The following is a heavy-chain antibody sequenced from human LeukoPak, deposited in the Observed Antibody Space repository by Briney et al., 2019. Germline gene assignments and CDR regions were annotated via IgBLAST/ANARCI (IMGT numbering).Heavy chain of an antibody. CDR1: GFTFSTYS. CDR3: VKDLMGRFLMGGTTAYLHH. CDR2: ISSHSSTI. Sequence: GGSLRLSCAASGFTFSTYSMNWVRQAPGKGLEWVSYISSHSSTIYYADSVKGRFTISRDDAKNSLYLQMNSLRVEDMAVYYCVKDLMGRFLMGGTTAYLHHWGQGTLVTVSS. V-gene: IGHV3-48*04. D-gene: IGHD1-1*01. J-gene: IGHJ1*01.